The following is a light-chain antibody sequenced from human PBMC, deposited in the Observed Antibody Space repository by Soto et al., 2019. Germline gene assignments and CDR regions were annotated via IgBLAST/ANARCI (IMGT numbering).Light chain of an antibody. CDR1: QSLVHSDGNTY. V-gene: IGKV2-24*01. CDR3: LQATKFPWT. J-gene: IGKJ1*01. CDR2: KIS. Sequence: DIVVTQTPLSSPVTLGQPAAISCRSSQSLVHSDGNTYLSWLQQRPGQAPRLLLYKISNGVSGVPDRFRGRGAGTDFTLTISRVEVEDVGVYYCLQATKFPWTFGQGTKVEIK.